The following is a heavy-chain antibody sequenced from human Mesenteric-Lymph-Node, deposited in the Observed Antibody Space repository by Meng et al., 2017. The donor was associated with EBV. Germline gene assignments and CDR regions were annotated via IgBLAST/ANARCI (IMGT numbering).Heavy chain of an antibody. D-gene: IGHD2-2*01. J-gene: IGHJ4*02. CDR1: GGSFSTDT. CDR2: IIPLFGTV. V-gene: IGHV1-69*06. CDR3: AKGEAMTSFDH. Sequence: QVQLEQSGGEVKNPGSSVKVSCKASGGSFSTDTVNWVRQAPGQGLEWMGGIIPLFGTVNYAQNFQARVTLTADKSTNTAYMELVSLRSEDTAVYYCAKGEAMTSFDHWGQGTLVTVSS.